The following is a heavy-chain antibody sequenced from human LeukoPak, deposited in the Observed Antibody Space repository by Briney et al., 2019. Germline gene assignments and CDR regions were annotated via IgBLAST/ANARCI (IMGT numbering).Heavy chain of an antibody. D-gene: IGHD6-19*01. V-gene: IGHV3-74*01. J-gene: IGHJ4*02. CDR3: ARDQGGSGPTTYDY. CDR2: ISSDGSDT. Sequence: GGSLRLSRAASGFTFSSYWMHWVRQAPGKGLVWVSRISSDGSDTRYADSVKGRFTISRDNAKNTLFLQMNSLRAEDTAVYYCARDQGGSGPTTYDYWGQGTLVTVSS. CDR1: GFTFSSYW.